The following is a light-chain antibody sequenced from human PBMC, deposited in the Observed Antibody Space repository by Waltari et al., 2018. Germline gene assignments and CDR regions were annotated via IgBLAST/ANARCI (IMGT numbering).Light chain of an antibody. CDR1: SSNIGAGFH. J-gene: IGLJ3*02. V-gene: IGLV1-40*01. CDR2: GNR. Sequence: QSVLTQPPSVSGAPGQRVTISCTGSSSNIGAGFHVHWYQQVPGTAPNLFISGNRDRPSGVLYRVSAYKCCTSAALVITWLQAEDEADYYCQSYESSLSGWVFGGGTKLTVL. CDR3: QSYESSLSGWV.